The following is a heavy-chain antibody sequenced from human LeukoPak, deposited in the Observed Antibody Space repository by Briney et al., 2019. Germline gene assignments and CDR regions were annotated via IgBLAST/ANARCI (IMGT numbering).Heavy chain of an antibody. CDR1: GFTFSNYA. CDR2: ISGGGGST. Sequence: GGSLRLSCAASGFTFSNYAMNWVRQAPGKGLEWVAAISGGGGSTYYADSVKGRFTISRDNSKNTLYLQMNSLRAEDTAVYYCATTRCGDYGTWDYGGQGTLVTVSS. D-gene: IGHD4-17*01. V-gene: IGHV3-23*01. CDR3: ATTRCGDYGTWDY. J-gene: IGHJ4*02.